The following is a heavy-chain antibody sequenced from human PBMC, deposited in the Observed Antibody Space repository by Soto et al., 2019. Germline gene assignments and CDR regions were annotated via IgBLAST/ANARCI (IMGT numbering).Heavy chain of an antibody. J-gene: IGHJ4*02. D-gene: IGHD3-16*02. CDR3: ARLEYVWGSYRSIYYFDY. Sequence: SLTCAVSGGSISSSNWWSWVRQPPGKGLEWIGEIYHSGSTNYNPSLKSRVTISVDKSKNQFSLKLSSVTAADTAVYYCARLEYVWGSYRSIYYFDYWGQGTLVTVSS. CDR2: IYHSGST. CDR1: GGSISSSNW. V-gene: IGHV4-4*02.